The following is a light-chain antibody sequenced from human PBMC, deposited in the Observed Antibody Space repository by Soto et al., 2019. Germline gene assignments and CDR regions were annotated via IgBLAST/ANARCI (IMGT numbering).Light chain of an antibody. CDR2: DNN. CDR1: SSNIGNNY. V-gene: IGLV1-51*01. CDR3: GTWDSSLSALV. Sequence: QAVVTQPPSVSAAPGQKVTISCSGSSSNIGNNYVSWYQQLPGTAPKLLIYDNNKRPSGIPDRFSGSKSGTSATLGITGLQTGDEADYYCGTWDSSLSALVFGTGTKVTVL. J-gene: IGLJ1*01.